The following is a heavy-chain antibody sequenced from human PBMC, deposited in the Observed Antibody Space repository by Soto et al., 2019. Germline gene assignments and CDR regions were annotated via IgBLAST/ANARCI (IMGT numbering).Heavy chain of an antibody. D-gene: IGHD3-10*01. V-gene: IGHV1-69*12. CDR2: IIPIFGTA. CDR1: GGTFSSYA. CDR3: ARLGLYYYGSGRYPEYFQP. Sequence: QVQLVQSGAEVKKPGSSVKVSCKASGGTFSSYAISWVRQAPGQGLEWMGGIIPIFGTANYAQKFQGRVTITADEATSTAYMEQSSLRSEDTAVYYWARLGLYYYGSGRYPEYFQPWGQGTLVTVSS. J-gene: IGHJ1*01.